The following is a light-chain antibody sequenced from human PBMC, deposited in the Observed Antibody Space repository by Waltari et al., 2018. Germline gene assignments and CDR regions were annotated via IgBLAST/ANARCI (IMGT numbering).Light chain of an antibody. CDR2: GAY. J-gene: IGKJ1*01. CDR1: QSVFSN. Sequence: DIVMTPSPATLSVSPGENTPPPCRASQSVFSNLAWYQQKPGQAPRLLIFGAYTRATDIPGRFRGSGSGTDFTLTISSLQSEDAAVYYCLQYNDWPPWTFGQGNTVEIK. V-gene: IGKV3-15*01. CDR3: LQYNDWPPWT.